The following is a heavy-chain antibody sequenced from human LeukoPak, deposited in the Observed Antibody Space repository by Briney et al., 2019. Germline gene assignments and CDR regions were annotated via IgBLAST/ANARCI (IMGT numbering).Heavy chain of an antibody. CDR2: IYTSGST. D-gene: IGHD3-3*01. CDR1: GGSISSYY. Sequence: SETLSLTCTVSGGSISSYYWSWIRQPAGKGLEWIGRIYTSGSTNYNASLKSRVTMSVDTSKNQFSLKLSSVTAADTAVYYCARVVLDYDFWSGYPNPYYYYMDVRGKGTTVTVSS. J-gene: IGHJ6*03. CDR3: ARVVLDYDFWSGYPNPYYYYMDV. V-gene: IGHV4-4*07.